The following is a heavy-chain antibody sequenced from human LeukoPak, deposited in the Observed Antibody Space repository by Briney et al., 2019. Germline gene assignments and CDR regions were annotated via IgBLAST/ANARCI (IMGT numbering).Heavy chain of an antibody. CDR3: ARVHRYNIGIYYFDF. CDR2: ISGNADNT. J-gene: IGHJ4*02. V-gene: IGHV1-18*01. Sequence: ASVKVSCKASGYTFNSYGISWVRQAPGQGLEWMGWISGNADNTKYVQEFQGRVTMTTDTSTSTTYMELRSLRSDDTAVYYCARVHRYNIGIYYFDFWGQGTLVTVSS. CDR1: GYTFNSYG. D-gene: IGHD1-1*01.